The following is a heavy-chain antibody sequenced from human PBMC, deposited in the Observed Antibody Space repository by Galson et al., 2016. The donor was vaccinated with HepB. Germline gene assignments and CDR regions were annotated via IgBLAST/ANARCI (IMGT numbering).Heavy chain of an antibody. CDR1: GFTFSSCG. CDR2: ISYDGSNK. V-gene: IGHV3-30*18. Sequence: SLRLSCAASGFTFSSCGMHWVRQAPGKGLEWVAVISYDGSNKYYADSVKGRFTISRDNSKNTLYLHMNSLRAEDTAVYYCAKAVTRNTIFGVVTGKEGAHYGMDVWGQGTTATVSS. D-gene: IGHD3-3*01. J-gene: IGHJ6*02. CDR3: AKAVTRNTIFGVVTGKEGAHYGMDV.